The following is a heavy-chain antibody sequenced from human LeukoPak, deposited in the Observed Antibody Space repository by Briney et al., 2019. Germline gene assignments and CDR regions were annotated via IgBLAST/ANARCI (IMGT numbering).Heavy chain of an antibody. CDR1: GYSSASYW. Sequence: GESLQISCKGSGYSSASYWIGWVRQMPGKGLEWMGIIYPGDSETRYSPPFQGQVTISADKSISAAYLQWSSLKASDTAMYYCARSGRYYYDSNDYYDAFDIWGQGTMVIVSS. J-gene: IGHJ3*02. D-gene: IGHD3-22*01. V-gene: IGHV5-51*01. CDR2: IYPGDSET. CDR3: ARSGRYYYDSNDYYDAFDI.